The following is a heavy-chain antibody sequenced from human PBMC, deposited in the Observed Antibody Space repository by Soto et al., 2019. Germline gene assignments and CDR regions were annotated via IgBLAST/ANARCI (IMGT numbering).Heavy chain of an antibody. CDR1: GYTFSGYY. D-gene: IGHD2-2*02. CDR2: INPNSGGT. CDR3: ARSLTEGYCTITGCYTRPLYGMDV. J-gene: IGHJ6*02. V-gene: IGHV1-2*02. Sequence: QEQLVQSGAEVMKPGASVKVSCKASGYTFSGYYIHWLRQAPGQGLEWMGWINPNSGGTNYAQKFQGRVTVTRDTPTSTAYMELSRLTSDDTAVYYCARSLTEGYCTITGCYTRPLYGMDVWGQGTTVTVSS.